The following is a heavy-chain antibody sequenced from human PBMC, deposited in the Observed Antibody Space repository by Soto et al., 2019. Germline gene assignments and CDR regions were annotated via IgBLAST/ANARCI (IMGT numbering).Heavy chain of an antibody. D-gene: IGHD3-3*01. CDR1: GFTFSSYA. J-gene: IGHJ4*02. CDR2: ISGSGGST. CDR3: AKAPVLRFLEWLLYVDY. V-gene: IGHV3-23*01. Sequence: GGSPRLSCAASGFTFSSYAMSWVRQAPGKGLEWVSAISGSGGSTYYADSVKGWFTISRDNSKNTLYLQMNSLRAEDTAVYYCAKAPVLRFLEWLLYVDYWGQGTLVTVSS.